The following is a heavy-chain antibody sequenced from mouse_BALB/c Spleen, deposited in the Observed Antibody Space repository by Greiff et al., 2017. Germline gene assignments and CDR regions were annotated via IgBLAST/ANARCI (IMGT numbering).Heavy chain of an antibody. Sequence: QVQLKQSGPGLVAPSQSLSITCTVSGFSLTSYGVHWVRQPPGKGLEWLGVIWAGGSTNYNSALMSRLSISKDNSKSQVFLKMNSLQTDDTAMYYCARVSSGYVGFAYWGQGTLVTVSA. CDR1: GFSLTSYG. CDR3: ARVSSGYVGFAY. V-gene: IGHV2-9*02. J-gene: IGHJ3*01. CDR2: IWAGGST. D-gene: IGHD3-1*01.